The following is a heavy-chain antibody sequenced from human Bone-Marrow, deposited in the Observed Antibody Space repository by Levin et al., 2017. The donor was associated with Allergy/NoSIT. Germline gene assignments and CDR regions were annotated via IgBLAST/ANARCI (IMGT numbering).Heavy chain of an antibody. J-gene: IGHJ4*02. CDR3: ARGDAKDN. CDR2: ITTYNGKV. CDR1: GYTFTSYS. Sequence: GASVKVSCKTAGYTFTSYSIHWVRKAPGQGLEWVGYITTYNGKVNYAQKFQGRVTLTTDTSSNAAYMEMGSLTYDDTAVYYCARGDAKDNWGQGTLVTVSS. V-gene: IGHV1-18*01.